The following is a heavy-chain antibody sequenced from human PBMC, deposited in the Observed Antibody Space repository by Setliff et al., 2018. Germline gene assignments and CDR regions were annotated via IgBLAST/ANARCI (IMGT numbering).Heavy chain of an antibody. Sequence: SETLSLTCTVSGGSISSHYWSWIRQPPGKGLEWIGSIYYSGSTNYNPSLKSRVTIPVDTSKNQFSLKLSSVTAADTAVYYCARVRKGYSGYDFGDYWGQGTLVTVSS. J-gene: IGHJ4*02. V-gene: IGHV4-59*11. CDR3: ARVRKGYSGYDFGDY. CDR1: GGSISSHY. D-gene: IGHD5-12*01. CDR2: IYYSGST.